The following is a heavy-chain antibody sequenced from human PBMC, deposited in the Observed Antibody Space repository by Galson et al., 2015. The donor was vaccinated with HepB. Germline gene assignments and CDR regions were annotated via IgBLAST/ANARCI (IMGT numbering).Heavy chain of an antibody. CDR1: GYTFTGYY. Sequence: SVKVSCKASGYTFTGYYMHWVRQAPGQGLEWMGRINPNSGGTNYAQKFQGRVTMTRDTSISTAYMELSRLRSDDTAVYYCARVGPVVYALDYYMDVWGKGTTVTVSS. J-gene: IGHJ6*03. CDR3: ARVGPVVYALDYYMDV. D-gene: IGHD2-8*02. V-gene: IGHV1-2*06. CDR2: INPNSGGT.